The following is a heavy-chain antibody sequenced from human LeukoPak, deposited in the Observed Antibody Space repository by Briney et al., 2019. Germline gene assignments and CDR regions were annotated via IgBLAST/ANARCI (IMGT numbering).Heavy chain of an antibody. Sequence: GGSLRLSYAASGLTFSNYWIHWVRQAPGKGPMWVSRICPDGTVTNYADSVKARFTISRDSARNTVYLQMNSLRAEDTAVYYCIRDFRSADYWGQGTLVTVSS. J-gene: IGHJ4*02. CDR1: GLTFSNYW. V-gene: IGHV3-74*01. CDR3: IRDFRSADY. CDR2: ICPDGTVT.